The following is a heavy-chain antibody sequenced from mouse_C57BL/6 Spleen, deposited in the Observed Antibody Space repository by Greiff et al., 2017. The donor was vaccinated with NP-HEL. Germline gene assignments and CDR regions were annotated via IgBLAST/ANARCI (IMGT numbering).Heavy chain of an antibody. CDR1: GYTFTSYW. CDR3: ALSNYSYYAMDY. D-gene: IGHD2-5*01. Sequence: QVQLQQPGAELVRPGTSVKLSCKASGYTFTSYWMHWVKQRPGQGLEWIGVIDPSDSYTNYNQKFKGKATLTVDTSSSTAYMQRSSLTSEDSAVYYCALSNYSYYAMDYWGQGTSVTVSS. V-gene: IGHV1-59*01. CDR2: IDPSDSYT. J-gene: IGHJ4*01.